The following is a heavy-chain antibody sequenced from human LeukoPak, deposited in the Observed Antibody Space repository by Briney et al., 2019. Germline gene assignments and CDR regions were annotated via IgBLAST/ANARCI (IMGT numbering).Heavy chain of an antibody. V-gene: IGHV3-23*01. D-gene: IGHD6-19*01. CDR1: GFTFSSYA. Sequence: GGSLRLSCAASGFTFSSYAMSWVRQAPGKGLEWVAAISYTGGSTYYADSAEGRFTISRDNSKNTLDLQMSSLRAADTAVYYCAKDRQTTGWHILDHWGQGTLVTVSS. CDR2: ISYTGGST. J-gene: IGHJ4*02. CDR3: AKDRQTTGWHILDH.